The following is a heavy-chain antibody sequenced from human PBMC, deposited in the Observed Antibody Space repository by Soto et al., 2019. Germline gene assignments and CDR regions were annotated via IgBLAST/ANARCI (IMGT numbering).Heavy chain of an antibody. Sequence: QVQLQESGPGLVKPSQTLSLTCTVSGGSISSGGYYWSWIRQHPGKGREWIGYIYYSGSTYYNPSLKSRVTISVDTSKNQFSLKLSSVTAADTAVYYCARVGMKESSGQVDYWGQGTLVTVSS. CDR1: GGSISSGGYY. V-gene: IGHV4-31*03. CDR3: ARVGMKESSGQVDY. D-gene: IGHD6-19*01. J-gene: IGHJ4*02. CDR2: IYYSGST.